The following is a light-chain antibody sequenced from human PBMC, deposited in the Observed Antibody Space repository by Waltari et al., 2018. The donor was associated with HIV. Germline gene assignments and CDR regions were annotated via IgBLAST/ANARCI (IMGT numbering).Light chain of an antibody. CDR2: DVS. Sequence: QSALTQPRSLSWSPGQSVTTSSTGTRRDVGSYHYAPRYQHHPGKAPNLILYDVSERPSGVPARFSGSKSGNTASLTISGLQAEDEADYYCCSYAGTYTFVVFGGGTKLTVL. J-gene: IGLJ2*01. V-gene: IGLV2-11*01. CDR3: CSYAGTYTFVV. CDR1: RRDVGSYHY.